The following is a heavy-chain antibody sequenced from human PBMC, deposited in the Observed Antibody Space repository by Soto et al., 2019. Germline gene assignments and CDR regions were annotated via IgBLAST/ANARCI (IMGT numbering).Heavy chain of an antibody. D-gene: IGHD5-12*01. CDR3: ARRGPNQGNSYYYED. CDR1: GGTFSSYA. CDR2: IIPIFGTA. J-gene: IGHJ4*02. Sequence: QVQLVQSGAEVKKPGSSVKVSCKASGGTFSSYAISWVRQAPGQGLEWMGGIIPIFGTANYAQKFQGRVTITADESTSTAYTELSSLRSEDTAVYYCARRGPNQGNSYYYEDWGQGTLVTVSS. V-gene: IGHV1-69*01.